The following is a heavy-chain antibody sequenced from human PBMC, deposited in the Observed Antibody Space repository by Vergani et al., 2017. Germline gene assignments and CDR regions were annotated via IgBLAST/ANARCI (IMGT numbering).Heavy chain of an antibody. CDR1: GFTFSSYS. CDR2: ISSSSSTI. Sequence: EVQLVESGGGLVQPGGSLRLSCAASGFTFSSYSLNWVRQAPGKGLEWVSYISSSSSTIYYADSVKGRFTISRDNAKNSLYLQMNSLRAEDTAVYYCARXAGSSSYYYYYMDVWGKGTTVTVSS. V-gene: IGHV3-48*01. CDR3: ARXAGSSSYYYYYMDV. D-gene: IGHD6-6*01. J-gene: IGHJ6*03.